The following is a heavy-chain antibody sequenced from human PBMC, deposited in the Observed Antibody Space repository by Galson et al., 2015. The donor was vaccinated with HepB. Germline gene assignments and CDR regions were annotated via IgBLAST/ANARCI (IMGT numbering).Heavy chain of an antibody. CDR1: EFTFSRYD. V-gene: IGHV3-23*01. CDR3: AKSPRGGVPHLTWFDS. CDR2: ISGSIGNT. Sequence: SLRLSCAASEFTFSRYDMHWVRQAPGKGLEWVSAISGSIGNTYHADSVKGRFTISRDNSKNTLYLQMDSLRAEDTAVYYCAKSPRGGVPHLTWFDSWGQGTLVTVSS. D-gene: IGHD3-10*01. J-gene: IGHJ5*01.